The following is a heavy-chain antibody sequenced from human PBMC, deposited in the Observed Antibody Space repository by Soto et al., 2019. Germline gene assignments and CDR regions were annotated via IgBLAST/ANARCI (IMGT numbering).Heavy chain of an antibody. D-gene: IGHD4-17*01. V-gene: IGHV3-15*01. J-gene: IGHJ5*02. Sequence: EVQLVESGGGLVKPGGSLRLSCAASGFTFSNAWMSWVRQAPGKGLEWVGRIKSKTDGGPTDYAAPVKGRFTISRDDSKNALYLQRNSLKTEDTAVYYCTTRGGVTTSWFDRWGQGTLVTVSS. CDR2: IKSKTDGGPT. CDR1: GFTFSNAW. CDR3: TTRGGVTTSWFDR.